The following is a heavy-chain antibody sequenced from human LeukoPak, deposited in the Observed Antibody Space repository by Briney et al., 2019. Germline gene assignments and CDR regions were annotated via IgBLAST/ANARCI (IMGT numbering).Heavy chain of an antibody. CDR3: ARVYSNLYYYYYMDV. CDR2: IYYSGST. D-gene: IGHD4-11*01. Sequence: PSETLSLTCTVSGGSISSYYWSWIQQPPGKGLEWIGYIYYSGSTNYNPSLKSRVTISVDTSKNQFSLKLSSVTAADTAVYYCARVYSNLYYYYYMDVWGKGTTVTVSS. J-gene: IGHJ6*03. V-gene: IGHV4-59*01. CDR1: GGSISSYY.